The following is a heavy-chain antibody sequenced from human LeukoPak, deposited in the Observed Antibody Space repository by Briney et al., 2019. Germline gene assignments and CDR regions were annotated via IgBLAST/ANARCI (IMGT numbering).Heavy chain of an antibody. D-gene: IGHD6-19*01. CDR2: ITWNSGSI. CDR3: AKGLAMTGEDY. J-gene: IGHJ4*02. V-gene: IGHV3-9*01. Sequence: PGGSLRLSCAASGFTFSSYWMNWARQAPGKGLEWVSGITWNSGSIGYADSVKGRFTISRDNAKNSLYLQMNSLRAEDTAFYYCAKGLAMTGEDYWGQGTLVTVSS. CDR1: GFTFSSYW.